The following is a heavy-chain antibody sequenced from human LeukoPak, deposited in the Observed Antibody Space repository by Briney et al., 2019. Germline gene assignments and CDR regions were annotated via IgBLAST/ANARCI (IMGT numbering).Heavy chain of an antibody. CDR2: INQDGHEK. CDR3: VRDMDV. V-gene: IGHV3-7*05. Sequence: GGSLRLSCVTSGFTFSSCWMTWVRQAPGKGLEWVANINQDGHEKNYVDSVKGRFTISRDNPKNSLYLQMNSLRAEDTAVYFCVRDMDVWAQGTTVTVSS. J-gene: IGHJ6*02. CDR1: GFTFSSCW.